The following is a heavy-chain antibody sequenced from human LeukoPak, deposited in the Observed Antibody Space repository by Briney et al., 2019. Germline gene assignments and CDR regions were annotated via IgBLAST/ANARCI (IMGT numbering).Heavy chain of an antibody. J-gene: IGHJ4*02. V-gene: IGHV1-8*01. CDR3: ARGHASRYYGSGSFPSTN. Sequence: ASVKVSCKASGYTFTSYDINWVRQATGQGLEWMGWMNPNSGNTGYAQKFQGRVTMTRNTSISTAYMELSSLRSEDTAVYCCARGHASRYYGSGSFPSTNWGQGTLVTVSS. CDR2: MNPNSGNT. CDR1: GYTFTSYD. D-gene: IGHD3-10*01.